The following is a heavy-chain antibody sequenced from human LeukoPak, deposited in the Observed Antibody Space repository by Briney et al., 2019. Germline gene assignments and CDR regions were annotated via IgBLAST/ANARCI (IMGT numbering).Heavy chain of an antibody. D-gene: IGHD2-15*01. Sequence: PGGSLRLSCAASGFTVSNYYMNWVRQAPGKGLEWVSVIYTGGSTYYADSVKGRFTISRDNSKNTLFLQMNSLRAEDTAVYYCARGGDDIVVVVAYDYWGQGTLVTVSS. CDR3: ARGGDDIVVVVAYDY. J-gene: IGHJ4*02. CDR1: GFTVSNYY. V-gene: IGHV3-66*01. CDR2: IYTGGST.